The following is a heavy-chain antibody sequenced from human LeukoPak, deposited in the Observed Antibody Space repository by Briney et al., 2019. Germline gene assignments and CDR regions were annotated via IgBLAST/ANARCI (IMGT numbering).Heavy chain of an antibody. V-gene: IGHV3-21*01. CDR1: GFTFRDYT. CDR2: ISKSSTYI. CDR3: AREVVIVVEPAANTIDC. Sequence: GGSLRLSCAASGFTFRDYTMNWVRQAPGKGLEWVSAISKSSTYIKYADSVKGRFTVSRDNAKNSLFLQMNSLRVEDTAVYYCAREVVIVVEPAANTIDCWGQGTRVTVSS. D-gene: IGHD2-2*01. J-gene: IGHJ4*02.